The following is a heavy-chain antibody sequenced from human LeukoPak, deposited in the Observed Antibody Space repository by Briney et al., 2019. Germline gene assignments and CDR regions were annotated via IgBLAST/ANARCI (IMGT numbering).Heavy chain of an antibody. CDR1: FTFSGHG. Sequence: PGGSLRLSCDFTFSGHGMHWVRQAPGKGLEWLAVVAADGGAKFYADSVRGRFTVFRDTSRNTVFLQLGGLKTDDTAVYYCAKEGRWGSWYFDYWGQGALVTVSS. CDR2: VAADGGAK. CDR3: AKEGRWGSWYFDY. J-gene: IGHJ4*02. V-gene: IGHV3-30*18. D-gene: IGHD3-16*01.